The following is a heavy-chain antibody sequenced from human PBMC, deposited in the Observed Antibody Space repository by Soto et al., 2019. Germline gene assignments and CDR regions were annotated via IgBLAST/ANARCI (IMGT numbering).Heavy chain of an antibody. V-gene: IGHV1-18*01. D-gene: IGHD1-1*01. J-gene: IGHJ4*02. CDR3: ARGRYGDY. CDR2: ISAHNGNT. Sequence: QVHLVQSGAEVKKPGASVKVSCKGSGYTFTTYSITWVRQAPGQGLEWMGWISAHNGNTNYAQKLQGRVTVTRDTSTSTAYMELRSLRSDDTAVYYCARGRYGDYWGQGALVIVSS. CDR1: GYTFTTYS.